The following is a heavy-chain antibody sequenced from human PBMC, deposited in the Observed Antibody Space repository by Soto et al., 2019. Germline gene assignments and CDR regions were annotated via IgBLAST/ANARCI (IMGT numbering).Heavy chain of an antibody. J-gene: IGHJ4*02. CDR2: MSGTGGST. Sequence: EVQLLESGGGLVQPGRSLRLSCAASGFTFSSYAMNWVRQAPGKGLEWVSAMSGTGGSTYYADSVKGRFTISRDTSKNTLYLQMNSLRVEDTAVFYCAKAGFSSGWSPSYFDYWGQGTLVTVSS. CDR3: AKAGFSSGWSPSYFDY. D-gene: IGHD6-19*01. V-gene: IGHV3-23*01. CDR1: GFTFSSYA.